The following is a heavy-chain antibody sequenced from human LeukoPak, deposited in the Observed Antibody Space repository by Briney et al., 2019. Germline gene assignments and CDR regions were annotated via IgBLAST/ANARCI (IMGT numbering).Heavy chain of an antibody. V-gene: IGHV3-23*01. J-gene: IGHJ4*02. CDR1: GFTFSSYG. CDR2: ISGSWVTT. CDR3: ATVQLQFRSGYKYYFDY. D-gene: IGHD3-22*01. Sequence: PGGSLRLSCAAPGFTFSSYGMSWVRQAPGKGLEGVSAISGSWVTTYYADSVKGRFTISRHNSNKMMYLQMNSLRAEDTAVYFCATVQLQFRSGYKYYFDYWGQGTLVTVSS.